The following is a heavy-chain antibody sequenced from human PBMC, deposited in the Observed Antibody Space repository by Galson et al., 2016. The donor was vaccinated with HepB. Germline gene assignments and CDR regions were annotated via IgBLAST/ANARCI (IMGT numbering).Heavy chain of an antibody. J-gene: IGHJ2*01. CDR2: IYWDDDT. Sequence: PALVKPTQTLTLSCSFSGFSLSSNGEAVGWIRQPPGKALEWLAMIYWDDDTRFSPSLNSRLTITKDTSNKQVFLTLTNMDPVDPGSYYCVRRNYDFWSGYYPKWYFGVWGRGTLVTVSP. CDR3: VRRNYDFWSGYYPKWYFGV. V-gene: IGHV2-5*02. CDR1: GFSLSSNGEA. D-gene: IGHD3-3*01.